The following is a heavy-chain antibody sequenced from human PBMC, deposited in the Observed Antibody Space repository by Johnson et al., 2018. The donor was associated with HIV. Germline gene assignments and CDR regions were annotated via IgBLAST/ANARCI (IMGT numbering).Heavy chain of an antibody. CDR2: ISYDGSNK. V-gene: IGHV3-30*14. CDR1: GFTFDDYA. J-gene: IGHJ3*02. Sequence: VQLVESGGVVVQPGGSLRLSCAASGFTFDDYAMHWVRQAPGKGLEWVALISYDGSNKYYADSVKGRFTISRDNSKNTLYLQMNSLRAEDTALFYCARGALGDWDDAFDIWGQGTMVTVSS. D-gene: IGHD3-16*01. CDR3: ARGALGDWDDAFDI.